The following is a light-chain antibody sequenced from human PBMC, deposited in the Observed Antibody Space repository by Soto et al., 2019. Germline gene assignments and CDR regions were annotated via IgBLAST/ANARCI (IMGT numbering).Light chain of an antibody. Sequence: EIVLTQSPGTLSLSPGERATLSCRASQSISSNYLAWYQQIPGQAPRLLIYAASSRATGIPDRFSGSGSGTEITLTISRLEPEDFAVYHCQQYGSLPPWTFGQGTKVEVK. CDR2: AAS. CDR1: QSISSNY. V-gene: IGKV3-20*01. J-gene: IGKJ1*01. CDR3: QQYGSLPPWT.